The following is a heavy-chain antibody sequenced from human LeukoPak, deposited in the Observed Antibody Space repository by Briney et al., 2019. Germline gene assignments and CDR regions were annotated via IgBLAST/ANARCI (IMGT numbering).Heavy chain of an antibody. CDR1: GDSLRKSTFY. CDR3: ARVDKVVIAARDYYGMDV. V-gene: IGHV4-39*07. Sequence: SETLSLTCTVSGDSLRKSTFYWVWIRQPPGKGLEWIGSIYYSGGADYNPSLQSRVTISVDTSKSEFSLKLSSVTAADTAVYYCARVDKVVIAARDYYGMDVWGPGTTVTVSS. CDR2: IYYSGGA. D-gene: IGHD2-15*01. J-gene: IGHJ6*02.